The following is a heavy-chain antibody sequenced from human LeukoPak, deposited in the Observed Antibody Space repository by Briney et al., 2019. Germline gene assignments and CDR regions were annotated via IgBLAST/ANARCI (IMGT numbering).Heavy chain of an antibody. CDR3: AKGRLLGAPWGMDV. Sequence: GGSLRLSCAASGFTVSSYAMHWVRQPIGKGLEWVSALGIAGDTFYPGSVKGRFTISRDNSKNTLYLQMNTLRVEDTAVYYCAKGRLLGAPWGMDVWGQGTTVTVSS. D-gene: IGHD1-26*01. CDR1: GFTVSSYA. CDR2: LGIAGDT. V-gene: IGHV3-13*01. J-gene: IGHJ6*02.